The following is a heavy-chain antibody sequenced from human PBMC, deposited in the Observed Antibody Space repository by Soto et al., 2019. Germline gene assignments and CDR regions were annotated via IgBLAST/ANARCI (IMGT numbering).Heavy chain of an antibody. CDR2: IIPIFGTA. D-gene: IGHD3-22*01. J-gene: IGHJ4*02. Sequence: QVQLVQSGAEVKKPGYSVKVSCKASGGTFSSYAISWVRQAPGQGLEWMGGIIPIFGTANYAQKFQGRVTITADKSTSTAYMELSSLRSEDTAVYYCARPDYYDSSGYYYPPNYWGQGTLVTVSS. CDR3: ARPDYYDSSGYYYPPNY. CDR1: GGTFSSYA. V-gene: IGHV1-69*06.